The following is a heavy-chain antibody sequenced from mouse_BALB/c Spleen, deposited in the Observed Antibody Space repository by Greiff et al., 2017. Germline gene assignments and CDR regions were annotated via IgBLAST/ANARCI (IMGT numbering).Heavy chain of an antibody. J-gene: IGHJ4*01. CDR2: IYPSDSYT. V-gene: IGHV1-69*02. Sequence: QVQLQQPGAELVRPGASVKLSCKASGYTLTSYWINWVKQRPGQGLEWIGNIYPSDSYTNYNQKFKDKATLTVDKSSSTAYMQLSSPTSEDSAVYYCTRGNYVDAMDYWGQGTSVTVSS. CDR1: GYTLTSYW. D-gene: IGHD2-1*01. CDR3: TRGNYVDAMDY.